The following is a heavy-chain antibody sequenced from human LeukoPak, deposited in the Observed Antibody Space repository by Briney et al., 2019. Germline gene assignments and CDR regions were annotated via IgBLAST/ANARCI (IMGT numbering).Heavy chain of an antibody. CDR1: GFTVSSNY. J-gene: IGHJ4*02. CDR3: ARVSYGSAAAADFDY. CDR2: IYSGGST. D-gene: IGHD6-13*01. Sequence: GGSLRLSCAASGFTVSSNYMSWVRQAPGKGLEWVSVIYSGGSTYYADSVKGRFTISRDNSKNTLYLQMNSLRAEDTAVYYCARVSYGSAAAADFDYWGQGTLVTVSS. V-gene: IGHV3-53*01.